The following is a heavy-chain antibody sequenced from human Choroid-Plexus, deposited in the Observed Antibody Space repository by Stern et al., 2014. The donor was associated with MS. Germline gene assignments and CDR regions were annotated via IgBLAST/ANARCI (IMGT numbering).Heavy chain of an antibody. D-gene: IGHD2-15*01. J-gene: IGHJ4*02. V-gene: IGHV3-30*18. CDR1: GFTFSNFG. Sequence: VQLVESGGGVAQPGRPLILSCAASGFTFSNFGMHWVRQAPGKGLEWVALISYDGSDKNYADSVKGRFTICRDNSKNTLYMHMNSLRAEDTAVYYCAKDRQWSTYFFDYWGQGSLVTVSS. CDR3: AKDRQWSTYFFDY. CDR2: ISYDGSDK.